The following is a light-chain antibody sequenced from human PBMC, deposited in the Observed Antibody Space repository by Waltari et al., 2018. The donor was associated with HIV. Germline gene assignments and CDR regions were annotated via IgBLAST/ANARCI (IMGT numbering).Light chain of an antibody. CDR3: MQAPGIT. Sequence: DIVMTQSPDSLPVTPGEPASISCRSSQSLLNGNGYNYLDWYMQKPGQSPQLLIYLGSNRASGVPDRFSGSGSGTDFTLKISGVEAEDVGVYYCMQAPGITFGQGTRLEIK. CDR2: LGS. V-gene: IGKV2-28*01. CDR1: QSLLNGNGYNY. J-gene: IGKJ5*01.